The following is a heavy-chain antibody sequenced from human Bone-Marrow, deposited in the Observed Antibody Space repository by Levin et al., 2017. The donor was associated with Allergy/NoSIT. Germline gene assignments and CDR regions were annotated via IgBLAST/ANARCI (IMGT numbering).Heavy chain of an antibody. CDR3: ARDTNHWNYDGWFDP. D-gene: IGHD1-7*01. J-gene: IGHJ5*02. V-gene: IGHV3-30-3*01. Sequence: GGSLRLSCAASGFTFSSYAMHWVRQAPGKGLEWVAVISYDGSNKYYADSVKGRFTISRDNSKNTLYLQMNSLRAEDTAVYYCARDTNHWNYDGWFDPWGQGTLVTVSS. CDR2: ISYDGSNK. CDR1: GFTFSSYA.